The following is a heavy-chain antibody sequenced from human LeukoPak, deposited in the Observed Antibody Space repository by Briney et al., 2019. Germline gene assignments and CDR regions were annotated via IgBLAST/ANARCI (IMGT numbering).Heavy chain of an antibody. J-gene: IGHJ4*02. Sequence: GGSLRLSCAASGFTFSSYAMSWVRQAPGKGLEWVSAISGSGGSTYYADSVKGRFTISRDNSKNTLYLQMNSLRAEDTAVYYCARGRSYYDILTGGSRYYFDYWGQGTLVTVSS. CDR1: GFTFSSYA. CDR3: ARGRSYYDILTGGSRYYFDY. D-gene: IGHD3-9*01. V-gene: IGHV3-23*01. CDR2: ISGSGGST.